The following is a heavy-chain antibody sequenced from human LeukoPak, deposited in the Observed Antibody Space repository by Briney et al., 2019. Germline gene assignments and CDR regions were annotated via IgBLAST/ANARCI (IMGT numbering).Heavy chain of an antibody. V-gene: IGHV4-39*01. Sequence: SETLSLTCSVSGGSISSSSSYWGWIHQPPGKGLEWIGSIYYSGSSFDNPALKSRVTISVDTSKNQFSLKLSSVTAADTAVYYCARHRSGWLQSSFDYWGQGTLVTVSS. J-gene: IGHJ4*02. CDR2: IYYSGSS. CDR1: GGSISSSSSY. D-gene: IGHD5-24*01. CDR3: ARHRSGWLQSSFDY.